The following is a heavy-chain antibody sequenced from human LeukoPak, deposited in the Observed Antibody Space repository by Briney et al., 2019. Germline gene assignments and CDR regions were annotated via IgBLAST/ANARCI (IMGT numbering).Heavy chain of an antibody. CDR3: ARADSSGWSYPYYYYYMDV. CDR2: ISAYNGNT. J-gene: IGHJ6*03. D-gene: IGHD6-19*01. Sequence: ASVKVSCKASGGTFSSYAISWVRQAPGQGLEWMGWISAYNGNTNYAQKLQGRVTMTTGTSTSTAYMELRSLRSDDTAVYYCARADSSGWSYPYYYYYMDVWGKGTTVTVSS. CDR1: GGTFSSYA. V-gene: IGHV1-18*01.